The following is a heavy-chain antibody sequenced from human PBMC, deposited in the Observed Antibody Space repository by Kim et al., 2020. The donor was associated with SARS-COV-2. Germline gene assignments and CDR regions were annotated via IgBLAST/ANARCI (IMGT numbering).Heavy chain of an antibody. V-gene: IGHV4-34*01. D-gene: IGHD5-18*01. J-gene: IGHJ4*01. CDR3: ARVGGGDTAMATPPLNY. CDR2: INHSGST. Sequence: SETLSLTCAVYGGSFSGYYWSWIRQPPGKGLEWIGEINHSGSTNYNPSLKSRVTISVDTSKNQFSLKLSSVTAADTAVYYCARVGGGDTAMATPPLNYWG. CDR1: GGSFSGYY.